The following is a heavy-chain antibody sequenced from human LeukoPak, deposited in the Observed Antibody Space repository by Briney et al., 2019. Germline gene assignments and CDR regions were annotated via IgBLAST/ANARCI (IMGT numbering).Heavy chain of an antibody. J-gene: IGHJ4*02. CDR3: ARYNSGPRDFDS. CDR1: GFTFSDYY. CDR2: ISSSNSYT. D-gene: IGHD1-1*01. V-gene: IGHV3-11*03. Sequence: GGSLRLSCAASGFTFSDYYMSWIRQAPGQRLECVSYISSSNSYTNYADSVKGRFSISRDNAKNTLYLQMNSLRAEDTAVYYCARYNSGPRDFDSWGQGTLVTVSS.